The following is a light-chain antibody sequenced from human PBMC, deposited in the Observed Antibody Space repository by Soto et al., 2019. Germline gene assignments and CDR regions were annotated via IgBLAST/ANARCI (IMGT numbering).Light chain of an antibody. V-gene: IGLV2-14*01. CDR2: DVS. CDR1: SSDVGGYNY. Sequence: QSALTQPASVSGSPGQSIAISCTGTSSDVGGYNYVSWYQQHPGKAPKLILCDVSNRPSGVSDRFSGSKSGNTASLTISGLQTEDEADYYCSSYTTSSTYVFGTETKVTVL. J-gene: IGLJ1*01. CDR3: SSYTTSSTYV.